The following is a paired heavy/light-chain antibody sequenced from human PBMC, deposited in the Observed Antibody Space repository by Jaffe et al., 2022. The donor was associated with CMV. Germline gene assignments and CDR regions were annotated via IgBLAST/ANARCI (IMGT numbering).Light chain of an antibody. V-gene: IGLV2-14*03. CDR1: ISDVGGYNY. CDR3: SSYVSGTTQL. J-gene: IGLJ2*01. CDR2: DVS. Sequence: QSALTQPASVSGSPGQSITIPCTGTISDVGGYNYVSWYQQHPGKAPKLMIYDVSDRPSGVSDRFSGSKSGNTASLTISGLQAEDEGDYYCSSYVSGTTQLFGGGTKLTVL.
Heavy chain of an antibody. D-gene: IGHD3-22*01. Sequence: EVHLVESGGGLVQTGGSLRLSCAASGFTVTSYAMNWVRQAPGKGLEWVSGISSSGVKYYADPVKGRFTISRGNSENTLYLEMNSLSAEDTAVYYCARDPDRSRGRRFDPWGQGTLVTVSS. CDR2: ISSSGVK. V-gene: IGHV3-23*04. J-gene: IGHJ5*02. CDR1: GFTVTSYA. CDR3: ARDPDRSRGRRFDP.